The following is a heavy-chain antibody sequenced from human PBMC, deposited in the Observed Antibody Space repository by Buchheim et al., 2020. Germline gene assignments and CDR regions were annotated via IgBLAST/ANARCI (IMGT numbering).Heavy chain of an antibody. D-gene: IGHD2-8*01. CDR2: MNPSTGGT. Sequence: QGQLVQSGAEMHKTGAAVKVSCKTSGYTFTGYYIHWVRQVPGQGLEWMGWMNPSTGGTNYAQKFQGRVTMTRDTSISAAYMELTSLKSDDTAVYYCVRDLPGVRGVWYWGQGT. CDR3: VRDLPGVRGVWY. V-gene: IGHV1-2*02. J-gene: IGHJ4*02. CDR1: GYTFTGYY.